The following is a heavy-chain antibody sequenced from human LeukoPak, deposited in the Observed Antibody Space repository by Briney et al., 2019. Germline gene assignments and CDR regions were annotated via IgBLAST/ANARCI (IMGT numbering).Heavy chain of an antibody. D-gene: IGHD5-24*01. Sequence: PSETLSLTCTVSGGSISSYYWSWIRQPAGKGLEWIGRVYTSGSTNYNPSLKSRVTMSVDTSKNQFSLKLSSVTAADTAAYYCARGVSRDGYHGGAFDIWGQGTMVTVSS. CDR2: VYTSGST. CDR3: ARGVSRDGYHGGAFDI. J-gene: IGHJ3*02. V-gene: IGHV4-4*07. CDR1: GGSISSYY.